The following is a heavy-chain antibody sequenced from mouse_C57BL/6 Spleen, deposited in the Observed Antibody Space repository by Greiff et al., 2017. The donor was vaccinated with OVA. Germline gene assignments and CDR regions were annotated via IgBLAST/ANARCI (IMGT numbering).Heavy chain of an antibody. D-gene: IGHD2-5*01. CDR2: ISSGGDYI. CDR1: GFTFSSYA. V-gene: IGHV5-9-1*02. CDR3: TRAYYSNYFAY. Sequence: VKLMESGEGLVKPGGSLKLSCAASGFTFSSYAMSWVRQTPEKRLEWVAYISSGGDYIYYADTVKGRFTISRDNARNTLYLQMSSLKSKDTAMYYCTRAYYSNYFAYWGQGTLVTVSA. J-gene: IGHJ3*01.